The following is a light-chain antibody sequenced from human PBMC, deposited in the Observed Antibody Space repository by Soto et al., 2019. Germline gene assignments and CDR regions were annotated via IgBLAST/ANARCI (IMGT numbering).Light chain of an antibody. V-gene: IGKV1-39*01. CDR2: AAP. J-gene: IGKJ5*01. CDR1: QTISTY. Sequence: DIQMTQNPSSLSASVGNRVTITCRASQTISTYLNWYQQKPGKAPKLLIYAAPSLQSGVPSRFSGSASGTDFTLTIHSLQPEDFATYFCQQSYTTPVTFGQGTRLEI. CDR3: QQSYTTPVT.